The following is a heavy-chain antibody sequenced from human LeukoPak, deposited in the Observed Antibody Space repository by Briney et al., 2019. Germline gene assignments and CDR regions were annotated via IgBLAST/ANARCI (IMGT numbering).Heavy chain of an antibody. CDR1: GYTFTSYG. J-gene: IGHJ4*02. D-gene: IGHD5-12*01. Sequence: ASVKVSRKASGYTFTSYGISWVRQAPGQGLEWMGWISAYNGNTNYAQKLQGRVTMTTDTSTSTAYMELRSLRSDDTAVYYCARGAATIYPYYFDYWGQGTLVTVSS. CDR3: ARGAATIYPYYFDY. CDR2: ISAYNGNT. V-gene: IGHV1-18*01.